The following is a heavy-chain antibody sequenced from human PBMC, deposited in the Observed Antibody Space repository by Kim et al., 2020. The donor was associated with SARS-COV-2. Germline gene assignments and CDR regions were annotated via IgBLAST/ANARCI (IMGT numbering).Heavy chain of an antibody. Sequence: GGSLRLSCAASGFTFSSYGMHWVRQAPGKGLEWVAVISYDGSNKYYADSVKGRFTISRDNSKNTLYLQMNSLRAEDTAVYYCAKDSYYYDSSGSGYFDYWGQGTLVTVSS. D-gene: IGHD3-22*01. J-gene: IGHJ4*02. CDR1: GFTFSSYG. CDR2: ISYDGSNK. V-gene: IGHV3-30*18. CDR3: AKDSYYYDSSGSGYFDY.